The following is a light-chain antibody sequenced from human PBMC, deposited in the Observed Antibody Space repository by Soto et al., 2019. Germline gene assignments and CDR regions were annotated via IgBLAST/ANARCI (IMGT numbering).Light chain of an antibody. J-gene: IGKJ1*01. V-gene: IGKV1-5*03. Sequence: DIQRTQSPSTLSGSVGDRVTITCRASQTISSWLAWYQQKPGKAPKLLIYKASTLKSGVPSRFSGSGSGTEFTLTISSLQPEDFATYDCQQKFNFPRTFGQGTKVDIK. CDR2: KAS. CDR3: QQKFNFPRT. CDR1: QTISSW.